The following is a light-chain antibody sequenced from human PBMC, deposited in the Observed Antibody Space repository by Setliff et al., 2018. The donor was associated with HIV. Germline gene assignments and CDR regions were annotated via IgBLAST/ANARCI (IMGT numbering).Light chain of an antibody. CDR3: QVWDSSSDHPGYV. CDR2: YDS. Sequence: SYELPQPPSVSVAPGKTARITCGGNNIGSKSVHWYQQKPGQAPVLVIYYDSDRPSGIPERFSGSNSGNTAALTISWVEAGDEADYYCQVWDSSSDHPGYVFGTGTKV. J-gene: IGLJ1*01. V-gene: IGLV3-21*04. CDR1: NIGSKS.